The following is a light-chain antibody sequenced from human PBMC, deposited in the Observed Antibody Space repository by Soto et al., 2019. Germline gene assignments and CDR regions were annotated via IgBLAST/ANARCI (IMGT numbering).Light chain of an antibody. CDR2: DAS. V-gene: IGKV3D-20*02. Sequence: EIVLTQSPGTLSLSPGERATLSCRASESVSNNYLAWYQQKPGQAPRLLIYDASNRATDIPARFSGSGSGTDFTLTISSLEPEDFAVYYCQQRSNWPRAFGPGTKVDIK. CDR3: QQRSNWPRA. J-gene: IGKJ3*01. CDR1: ESVSNNY.